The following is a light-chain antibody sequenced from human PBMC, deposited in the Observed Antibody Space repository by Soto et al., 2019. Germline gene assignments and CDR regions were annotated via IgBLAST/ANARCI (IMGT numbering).Light chain of an antibody. CDR3: QHYGTTPWT. CDR1: QSVYSGC. Sequence: EIVLTQSPGTLSLSPGERVTLSCRASQSVYSGCLAWYQQKPGQSPRLLIYGASSRATGIPDRFSGSGSGTDFTLTISRLEPEDFAVYYCQHYGTTPWTFGQGTKVGIK. CDR2: GAS. V-gene: IGKV3-20*01. J-gene: IGKJ1*01.